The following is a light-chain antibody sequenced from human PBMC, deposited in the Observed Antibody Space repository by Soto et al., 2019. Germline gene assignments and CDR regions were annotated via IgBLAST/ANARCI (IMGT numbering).Light chain of an antibody. J-gene: IGKJ1*01. Sequence: ETAMTQSPATLSVSPWERATLSCRASQSVSNTLAWYHHKPGQAPRLLIYGASTRATGIPARFSGTGSGTEFTLTISSLQSEDFAVYYCQKYYTWARTFGQGTKGDIK. CDR1: QSVSNT. CDR2: GAS. CDR3: QKYYTWART. V-gene: IGKV3-15*01.